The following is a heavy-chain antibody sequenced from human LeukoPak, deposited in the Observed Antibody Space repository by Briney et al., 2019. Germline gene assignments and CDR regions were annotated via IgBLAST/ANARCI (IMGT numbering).Heavy chain of an antibody. D-gene: IGHD1-14*01. CDR2: INPKSGGT. V-gene: IGHV1-2*02. CDR1: GYTFTGYY. Sequence: ASVKVSCKASGYTFTGYYMHWVRQAPGQGLEWMGWINPKSGGTNYLQKFQGRVTMTRDTSVSTAYMELSRPRSDDTAVYYCARATAENDYWGQGTLVTVSS. CDR3: ARATAENDY. J-gene: IGHJ4*02.